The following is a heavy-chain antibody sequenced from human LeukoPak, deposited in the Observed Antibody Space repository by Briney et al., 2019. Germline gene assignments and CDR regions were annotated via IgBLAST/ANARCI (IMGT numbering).Heavy chain of an antibody. CDR3: ARGGYCSGGSCYWFDP. CDR1: GGSISSGSYY. J-gene: IGHJ5*02. V-gene: IGHV4-61*02. Sequence: PSQTLSLTCTVSGGSISSGSYYWSWIRQPAGKGLEWIGRIYTSGSTNYNPSLKSRVTISVDTSKNQFSLKLSSVTAADTAVYYCARGGYCSGGSCYWFDPWGQGTLVTVSS. D-gene: IGHD2-15*01. CDR2: IYTSGST.